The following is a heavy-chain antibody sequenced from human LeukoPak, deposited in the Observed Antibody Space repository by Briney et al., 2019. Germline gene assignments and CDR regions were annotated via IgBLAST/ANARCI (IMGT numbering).Heavy chain of an antibody. D-gene: IGHD1-7*01. V-gene: IGHV1-2*02. CDR2: INPNSGGT. CDR3: ARGSNWNYCWFDP. Sequence: ASVKVSCKASGYTFTGYYMHWVRQAPGQGLEWMGWINPNSGGTNYAQKFQGRVTMTRDTSISTAYMELSRLRSDDTAVYYCARGSNWNYCWFDPWGQGTLVTVSS. CDR1: GYTFTGYY. J-gene: IGHJ5*02.